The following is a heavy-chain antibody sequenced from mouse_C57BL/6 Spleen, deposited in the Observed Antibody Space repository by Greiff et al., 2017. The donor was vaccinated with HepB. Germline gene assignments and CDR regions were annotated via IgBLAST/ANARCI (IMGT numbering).Heavy chain of an antibody. D-gene: IGHD2-5*01. J-gene: IGHJ4*01. CDR1: GYTFTDYN. CDR2: INPNNGGT. V-gene: IGHV1-18*01. CDR3: AREGYYSNYGAMDY. Sequence: DVQLQESGPELVKPGASVKIPCKASGYTFTDYNMDWVKQSHGKSLEWIGDINPNNGGTIYNQKFKGKATLTVDKSSSTAYMELRSLTSEDTAVYYCAREGYYSNYGAMDYWGQGTSVTVSS.